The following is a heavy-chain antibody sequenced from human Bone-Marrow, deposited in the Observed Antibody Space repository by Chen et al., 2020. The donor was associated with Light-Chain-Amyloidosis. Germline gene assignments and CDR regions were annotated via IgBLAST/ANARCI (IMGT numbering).Heavy chain of an antibody. CDR1: GFTFSDYW. Sequence: EVQLVESGGGLVQPGGSLRRSCAASGFTFSDYWMNWVRQAPGKGLEWVANIRQAGNEKYYVDSVNDRFTISRDNAKRSLYLQMDSLRADDTAVYYCARSPTVATQAFDIWGQGTMVIVS. V-gene: IGHV3-7*01. J-gene: IGHJ3*02. CDR2: IRQAGNEK. D-gene: IGHD5-12*01. CDR3: ARSPTVATQAFDI.